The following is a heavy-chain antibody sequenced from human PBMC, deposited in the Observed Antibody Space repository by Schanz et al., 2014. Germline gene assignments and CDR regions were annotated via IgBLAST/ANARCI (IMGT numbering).Heavy chain of an antibody. CDR3: AKDLAAVGVFDY. V-gene: IGHV3-23*01. CDR2: ISGSGGDT. J-gene: IGHJ4*02. D-gene: IGHD6-13*01. Sequence: EVQLLESGGGLVQPGGSLRLSCAASGFTFSSYAMSWVRQAPGKGLEWVSAISGSGGDTYYADSVKGRFTISRDNSKNTLYLQMNSLRAEDTAVYSCAKDLAAVGVFDYWGQGSLVTVSP. CDR1: GFTFSSYA.